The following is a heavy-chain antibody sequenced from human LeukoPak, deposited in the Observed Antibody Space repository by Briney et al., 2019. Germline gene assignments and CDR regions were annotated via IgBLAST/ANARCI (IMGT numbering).Heavy chain of an antibody. D-gene: IGHD3-10*01. CDR3: AKDRDGIDY. CDR1: GLSFSSYG. J-gene: IGHJ4*02. CDR2: ISYDGSNK. Sequence: SGGSLRLSCAASGLSFSSYGMHCVRQAPGKGLEWVAVISYDGSNKYYADSVKGRFTISRDNSKNTLYLQISSLRAEDTAVYYRAKDRDGIDYWGRGTLVTVSS. V-gene: IGHV3-30*18.